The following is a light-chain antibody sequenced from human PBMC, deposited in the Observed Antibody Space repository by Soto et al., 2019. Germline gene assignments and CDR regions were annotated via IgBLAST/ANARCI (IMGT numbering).Light chain of an antibody. CDR1: QDISSY. CDR3: QHLNTYPLT. Sequence: DIQLTQSPSFLSASVGDRVIITCRASQDISSYLAWYQQKPGKAPKLLIYAASTLQSGVPSRFSGSGSGTEFSLTISSLQPEDFATYYCQHLNTYPLTFGGGTKVEIK. J-gene: IGKJ4*01. V-gene: IGKV1-9*01. CDR2: AAS.